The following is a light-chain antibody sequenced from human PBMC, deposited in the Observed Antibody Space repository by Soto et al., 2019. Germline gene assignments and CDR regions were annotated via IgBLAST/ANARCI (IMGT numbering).Light chain of an antibody. V-gene: IGKV1-5*03. Sequence: DIQMTQSPSTLSASVGDRVTITCRASQTISSWLAWYQQKPGKAPKLLIYKASSLESGVPSRFSGSGSGTEFTLTISSLQPDDFATYYCQQYNSYSTFGQGTRLDIX. CDR3: QQYNSYST. CDR2: KAS. CDR1: QTISSW. J-gene: IGKJ5*01.